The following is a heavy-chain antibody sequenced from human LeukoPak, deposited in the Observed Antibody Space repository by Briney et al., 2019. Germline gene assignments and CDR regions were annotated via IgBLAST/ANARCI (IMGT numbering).Heavy chain of an antibody. CDR3: ARTLAGYSSVDV. Sequence: SETLSLTCTVSGGSISSYYWSWIRQPPGKGLEWIGYIYYSGCTNCNPSLKSRVTISVDTSKNQFSLKLSSVTAADTAVYYCARTLAGYSSVDVWGQGTTVTVSS. CDR1: GGSISSYY. D-gene: IGHD6-13*01. J-gene: IGHJ6*02. V-gene: IGHV4-59*01. CDR2: IYYSGCT.